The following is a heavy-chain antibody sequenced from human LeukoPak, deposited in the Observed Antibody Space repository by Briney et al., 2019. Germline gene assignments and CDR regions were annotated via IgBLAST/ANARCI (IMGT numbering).Heavy chain of an antibody. CDR2: ISAYTGDT. J-gene: IGHJ4*02. CDR1: GYTFTTYG. V-gene: IGHV1-18*01. Sequence: ASVKVSCKASGYTFTTYGVGWVRQAPGQGLEWMGWISAYTGDTSYAQKLQGRVTMTTDTSTSTAYMELRSLRSDDTAVYYCARDKEQWLVHGDFDYWGQGTLVTVSS. CDR3: ARDKEQWLVHGDFDY. D-gene: IGHD6-19*01.